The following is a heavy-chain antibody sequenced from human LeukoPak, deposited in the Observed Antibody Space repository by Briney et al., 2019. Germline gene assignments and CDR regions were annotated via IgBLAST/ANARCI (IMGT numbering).Heavy chain of an antibody. CDR3: ARDKYYDTSGYYYTY. CDR1: GFTFSDYY. V-gene: IGHV3-11*04. CDR2: ISSSGSTI. Sequence: PGGSLRLSCAASGFTFSDYYMSWIRQAPGKGLEWVSYISSSGSTIYYADSVKGRFTISRDNAKNSLYLQMNSLRAEDTAVYYCARDKYYDTSGYYYTYWGQEPWSPSPQ. D-gene: IGHD3-22*01. J-gene: IGHJ4*01.